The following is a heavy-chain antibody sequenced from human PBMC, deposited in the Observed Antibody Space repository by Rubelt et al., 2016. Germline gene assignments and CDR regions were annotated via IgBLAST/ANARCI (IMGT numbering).Heavy chain of an antibody. D-gene: IGHD3-3*01. Sequence: QVQLQQWGAGLLKPSETLSLTCAVYGGSFSGYYWSWIRQPPGKGLEWIGEINHSGSTNYNPSLKMRVTTSVDTSKNQFSLKLRSVTAADTAVYYGARGRGGMFGVVMFDYWGQGTLVTVSS. CDR2: INHSGST. V-gene: IGHV4-34*01. CDR1: GGSFSGYY. J-gene: IGHJ4*02. CDR3: ARGRGGMFGVVMFDY.